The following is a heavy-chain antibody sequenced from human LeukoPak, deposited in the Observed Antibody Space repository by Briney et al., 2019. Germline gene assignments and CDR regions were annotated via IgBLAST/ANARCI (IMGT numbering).Heavy chain of an antibody. Sequence: GESLKISCKGSGYSFTSYWIGWVRQMPGKGLEWMGIIYPGDSDTRYSPSFQGQVTISADKSISTAYLQWSSLKASGTAMYYCARLITMRQYAFDIWGQGTMVTVSS. CDR2: IYPGDSDT. D-gene: IGHD3-22*01. V-gene: IGHV5-51*01. CDR1: GYSFTSYW. J-gene: IGHJ3*02. CDR3: ARLITMRQYAFDI.